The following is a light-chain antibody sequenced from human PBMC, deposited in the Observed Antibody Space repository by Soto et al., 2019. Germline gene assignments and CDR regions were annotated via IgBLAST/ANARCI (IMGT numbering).Light chain of an antibody. CDR3: QQYGSSPTWT. J-gene: IGKJ1*01. CDR1: QSVSSN. Sequence: EIVMTQSPATLSVSPGERATLSCRASQSVSSNLAWYQQRPGQAPRLLIYAASTRATDIPARFSGSGSGTEFTLTISSLQSEDFAVYYCQQYGSSPTWTFGQGTKVDI. CDR2: AAS. V-gene: IGKV3-15*01.